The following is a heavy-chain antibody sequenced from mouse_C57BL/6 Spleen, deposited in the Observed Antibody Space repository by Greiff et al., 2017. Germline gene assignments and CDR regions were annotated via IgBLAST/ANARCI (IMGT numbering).Heavy chain of an antibody. CDR3: VLGGSYLYFGG. D-gene: IGHD1-1*01. CDR1: GYAFTNYL. J-gene: IGHJ1*03. CDR2: INPGSGGT. V-gene: IGHV1-54*01. Sequence: QVQLQQSGAELVRPGTSVKVSCKASGYAFTNYLIEWVKQRPGQGLEWIGVINPGSGGTNCNEKFKGKATLTADKSSSTAYMQLSSLTSEDSAVFFCVLGGSYLYFGGWGTGATVT.